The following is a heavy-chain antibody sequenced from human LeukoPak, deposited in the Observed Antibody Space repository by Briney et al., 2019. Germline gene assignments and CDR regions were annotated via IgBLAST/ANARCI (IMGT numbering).Heavy chain of an antibody. D-gene: IGHD3-16*02. CDR3: ARDIEALDI. CDR1: GFTFSSYW. V-gene: IGHV3-7*01. J-gene: IGHJ3*02. Sequence: GGSLRLSCAASGFTFSSYWMSWVRQTPGKGLEGVAFIKQGGSETYYVDSVKGRFTISRDDAKNSLYLQMNSLRAEDTAVYYCARDIEALDIWGQGTMVSVPS. CDR2: IKQGGSET.